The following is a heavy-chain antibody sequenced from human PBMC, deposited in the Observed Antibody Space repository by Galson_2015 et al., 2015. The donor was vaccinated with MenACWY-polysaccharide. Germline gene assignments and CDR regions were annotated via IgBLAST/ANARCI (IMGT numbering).Heavy chain of an antibody. Sequence: SLRLSCAASGFTFSSYAMSWVRQAPGKGLEWVSAISGSGGSTYYADSVKSRFTISRDNSKNTLYLQMNILRAEDTAVYYCATGRSPAAPPFDYWGQGTLVPVSS. J-gene: IGHJ4*02. V-gene: IGHV3-23*01. CDR1: GFTFSSYA. CDR2: ISGSGGST. D-gene: IGHD1-1*01. CDR3: ATGRSPAAPPFDY.